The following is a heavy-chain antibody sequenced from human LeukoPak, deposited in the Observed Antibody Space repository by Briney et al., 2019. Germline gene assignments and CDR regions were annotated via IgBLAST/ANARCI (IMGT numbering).Heavy chain of an antibody. J-gene: IGHJ3*02. CDR3: ARLIVVVVAATPSDAFDI. CDR1: GYSFTSYW. CDR2: IYPGDSDT. V-gene: IGHV5-51*01. D-gene: IGHD2-15*01. Sequence: GESLKISCKGSGYSFTSYWIGLVRQMPGKGLEWMGIIYPGDSDTRYSPSFQGQVTISADKSISTAYLQWSSLKASDTAMYYCARLIVVVVAATPSDAFDIWGQGTMVTVSS.